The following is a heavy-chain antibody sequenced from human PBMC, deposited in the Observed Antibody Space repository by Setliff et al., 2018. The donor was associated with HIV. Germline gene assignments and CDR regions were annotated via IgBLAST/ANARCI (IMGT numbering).Heavy chain of an antibody. Sequence: SETLSLTCADYGGSFNDYYWTWIRQPPGKGLEWIGEIDHSGSTKYHASLKSRVTISIDTSKNQISLKLSSVTAADTAVYYCARGLNYYGSGSYLPLGYWGQGTLVTVSS. D-gene: IGHD3-10*01. J-gene: IGHJ4*02. V-gene: IGHV4-34*01. CDR2: IDHSGST. CDR1: GGSFNDYY. CDR3: ARGLNYYGSGSYLPLGY.